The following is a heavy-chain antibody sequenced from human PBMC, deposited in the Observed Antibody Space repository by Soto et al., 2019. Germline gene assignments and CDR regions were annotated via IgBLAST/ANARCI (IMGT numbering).Heavy chain of an antibody. J-gene: IGHJ6*02. CDR2: IYTSGST. Sequence: SETLSLTCTVSGGSISSYYWSWIRQPAGKGLEWIGRIYTSGSTNYNPSLKSRVTMSVDTSKNQFSLKLSSVTAADTAVYYCARGYCSGGNCYAVGYYGMDVWGQGTTVTVSS. D-gene: IGHD2-15*01. CDR1: GGSISSYY. V-gene: IGHV4-4*07. CDR3: ARGYCSGGNCYAVGYYGMDV.